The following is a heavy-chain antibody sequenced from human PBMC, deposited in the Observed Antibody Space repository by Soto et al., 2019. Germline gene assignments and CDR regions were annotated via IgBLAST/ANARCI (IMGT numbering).Heavy chain of an antibody. CDR1: GESFSGYY. D-gene: IGHD6-13*01. Sequence: SETLSLTCAVYGESFSGYYWSWIRQPPGKGLEWIGEIHDSVSTNYNPSLKSRLIISVDTSRNQFSLKLSSVTAADTAVYYCARGVRSPSSWYSDYWGQGTLVTVSS. J-gene: IGHJ4*02. CDR2: IHDSVST. V-gene: IGHV4-34*01. CDR3: ARGVRSPSSWYSDY.